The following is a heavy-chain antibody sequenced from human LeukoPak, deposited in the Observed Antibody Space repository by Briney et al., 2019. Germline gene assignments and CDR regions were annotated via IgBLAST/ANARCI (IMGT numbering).Heavy chain of an antibody. Sequence: PGGSLRLSCAASGFTFSGYGMHWVRQAPGKGLEWVAFIRYDGSNKYYADSVKGRFTISRDNSKNTLYLQMNSLRAEDTAVYYCAKDENFGRLCRYWGQGTLVTVSS. CDR3: AKDENFGRLCRY. CDR2: IRYDGSNK. D-gene: IGHD2/OR15-2a*01. CDR1: GFTFSGYG. J-gene: IGHJ4*02. V-gene: IGHV3-30*02.